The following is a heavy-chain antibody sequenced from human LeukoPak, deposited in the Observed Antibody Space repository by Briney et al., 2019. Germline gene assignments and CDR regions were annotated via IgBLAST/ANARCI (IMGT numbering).Heavy chain of an antibody. D-gene: IGHD3-16*01. V-gene: IGHV1-2*02. CDR3: ASTEGAI. J-gene: IGHJ3*02. CDR2: INPNSGGT. Sequence: ASVKVSCKASVGTFSSYAISSVRQAPGQGLEWMGWINPNSGGTNYAQKCQGRVTMTRDTSISTAYMELSRLRSDDTAVYYCASTEGAIWGQGTMVTVSS. CDR1: VGTFSSYA.